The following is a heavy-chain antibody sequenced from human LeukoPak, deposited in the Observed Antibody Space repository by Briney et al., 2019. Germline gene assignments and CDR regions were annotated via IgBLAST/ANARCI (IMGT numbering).Heavy chain of an antibody. Sequence: PGGSLRLSCAASGFTFSDYYMSWIRQAPGKGLEWVSYISSSGSTIYYADSVKGRFTISRDNAKNSLYLQMNSLRAEDTAVYYCARDPYSGSYYARVPFDYWGQGTLVTVSS. J-gene: IGHJ4*02. CDR3: ARDPYSGSYYARVPFDY. CDR2: ISSSGSTI. CDR1: GFTFSDYY. D-gene: IGHD1-26*01. V-gene: IGHV3-11*04.